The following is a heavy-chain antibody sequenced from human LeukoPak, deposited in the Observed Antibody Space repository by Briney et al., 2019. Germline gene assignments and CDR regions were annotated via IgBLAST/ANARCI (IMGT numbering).Heavy chain of an antibody. V-gene: IGHV4-39*07. J-gene: IGHJ3*02. CDR1: GGSISSSSYY. Sequence: PSETLSLTCTVSGGSISSSSYYWGWIRQPPGKGLEWIGSIYYSGSTYYNPPLKSRVTISVDTSKNQFSLKLSSVTAADTAVYYCASAAVAGGNDAFDIWGQGTMVTVSS. CDR3: ASAAVAGGNDAFDI. D-gene: IGHD6-19*01. CDR2: IYYSGST.